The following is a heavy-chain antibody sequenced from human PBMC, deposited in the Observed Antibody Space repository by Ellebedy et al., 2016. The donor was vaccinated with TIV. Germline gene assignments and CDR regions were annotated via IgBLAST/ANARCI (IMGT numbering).Heavy chain of an antibody. CDR3: ARDTINSNYANAFDA. J-gene: IGHJ3*01. Sequence: ASVKVSCXASGGTFSSYAISWVRRAPGQGLEWLGWINVYNGKTRYPQNFQGRVTMTTDTSTNTAYMELWSLRLDDTAMYYCARDTINSNYANAFDAWGPGTLVTVSS. V-gene: IGHV1-18*01. D-gene: IGHD4-11*01. CDR1: GGTFSSYA. CDR2: INVYNGKT.